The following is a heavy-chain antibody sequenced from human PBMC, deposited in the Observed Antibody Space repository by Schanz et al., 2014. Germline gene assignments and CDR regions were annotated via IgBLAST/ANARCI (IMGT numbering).Heavy chain of an antibody. V-gene: IGHV4-59*01. J-gene: IGHJ4*02. CDR2: VYYTGST. CDR3: AREYSSFDY. CDR1: GGSISSYY. D-gene: IGHD6-19*01. Sequence: QVQLQESGPGLVKPSETLSLTCTVSGGSISSYYWNWIRQPPGKGLEWIGYVYYTGSTTYNPSLKSRVTISVVPSKRQFSLKLSSVTAADTAVYYCAREYSSFDYWGQGTLVTVSS.